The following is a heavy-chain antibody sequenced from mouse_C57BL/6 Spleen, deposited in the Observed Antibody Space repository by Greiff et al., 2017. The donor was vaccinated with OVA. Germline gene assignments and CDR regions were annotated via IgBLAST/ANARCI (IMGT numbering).Heavy chain of an antibody. J-gene: IGHJ2*01. V-gene: IGHV10-1*01. CDR2: IRSKSNNYAT. CDR1: GFSFNTYA. CDR3: VGRGDYFDY. Sequence: EVKLMESGGGLVQPKGSLKLSCAASGFSFNTYAMNWVRQAPGKGLEWVARIRSKSNNYATYYADSVKDRFTISRDDSESMLYLQMNNLKTEDTAMYYCVGRGDYFDYWGQGTTLTVSS.